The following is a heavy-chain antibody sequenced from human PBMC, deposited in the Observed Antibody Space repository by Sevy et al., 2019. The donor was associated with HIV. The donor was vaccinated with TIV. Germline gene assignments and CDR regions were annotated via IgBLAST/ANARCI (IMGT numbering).Heavy chain of an antibody. J-gene: IGHJ3*02. CDR3: AKDRKVLLVVYAIPFDVFDI. CDR1: GFTFNIYV. D-gene: IGHD2-8*02. V-gene: IGHV3-30*04. Sequence: GGSLRLSCAASGFTFNIYVIHWVRQAPGKGLEWVAVISSDGSSEYYADSVKGRFTISRDNSKNTLYLQMNSLRPEDTAVYYCAKDRKVLLVVYAIPFDVFDIWGQGTMVTVSS. CDR2: ISSDGSSE.